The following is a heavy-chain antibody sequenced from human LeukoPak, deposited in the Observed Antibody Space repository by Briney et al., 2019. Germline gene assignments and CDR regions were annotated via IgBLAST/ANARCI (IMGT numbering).Heavy chain of an antibody. D-gene: IGHD3-10*01. CDR2: IYYSGST. V-gene: IGHV4-59*01. CDR1: SGSISSYY. Sequence: SETLSLTCTVSSGSISSYYWSWIRQPPGKGLEWIGYIYYSGSTNYNPSLKSRVTISVDTSKNQFSLKLSSVTAADTAVYYCARAGEGYYGSGSYYTEFDYWGQGTLVTVSS. CDR3: ARAGEGYYGSGSYYTEFDY. J-gene: IGHJ4*02.